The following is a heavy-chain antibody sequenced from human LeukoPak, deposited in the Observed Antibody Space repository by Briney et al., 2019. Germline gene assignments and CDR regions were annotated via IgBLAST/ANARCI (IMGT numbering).Heavy chain of an antibody. CDR2: ISPTGSTT. V-gene: IGHV3-74*01. J-gene: IGHJ6*02. Sequence: GGSLRLSCTASGFSFSGHWMHWARQLPGKGLVWVSRISPTGSTTSYADSVKGRFTISRDNAKNSLYLQMNSLRAEDTAVYYCAREGYYDSSGYYSRYYYYGMDVWGQGTTVTVSS. D-gene: IGHD3-22*01. CDR3: AREGYYDSSGYYSRYYYYGMDV. CDR1: GFSFSGHW.